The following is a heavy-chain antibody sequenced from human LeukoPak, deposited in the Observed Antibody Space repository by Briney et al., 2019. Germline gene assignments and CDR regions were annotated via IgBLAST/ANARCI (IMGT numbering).Heavy chain of an antibody. D-gene: IGHD5-18*01. J-gene: IGHJ3*02. CDR2: IKSDGSST. CDR3: ARLNTAMVLAFDI. CDR1: GFTFSNYW. Sequence: GGSLRLSCAASGFTFSNYWMHWVRQAPGKGPVWVSRIKSDGSSTRFADSVRGRFTISRDSSKNTVYLQMNSLTAGDTAVYYCARLNTAMVLAFDIWGQGTMVTVSS. V-gene: IGHV3-74*01.